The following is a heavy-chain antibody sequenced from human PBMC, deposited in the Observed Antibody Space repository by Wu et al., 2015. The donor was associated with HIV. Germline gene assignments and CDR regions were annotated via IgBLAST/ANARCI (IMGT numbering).Heavy chain of an antibody. CDR1: GGTFSSYA. V-gene: IGHV1-69*13. D-gene: IGHD6-19*01. CDR3: ARDEGYRAVADPGAFDI. J-gene: IGHJ3*02. CDR2: IIPIFGTA. Sequence: QVQLVLSGAEVKKPGSSVKVSCKASGGTFSSYAISWVRQAPGLGLEWMGRIIPIFGTANYAQKFQGRVTITADESTSTAYMELSSLRSEDTAVYYCARDEGYRAVADPGAFDIWGQGTMVTVSS.